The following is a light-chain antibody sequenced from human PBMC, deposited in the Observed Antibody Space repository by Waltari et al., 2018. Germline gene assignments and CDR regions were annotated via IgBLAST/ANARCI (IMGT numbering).Light chain of an antibody. V-gene: IGLV4-69*01. J-gene: IGLJ3*02. Sequence: QRPERGPRCLMKVNSDGTHSKGDDIPDRCSGSSSGAERDLTISSRQSEDEADYYCQTGGHGTWVFGGGTKVTVL. CDR3: QTGGHGTWV. CDR2: VNSDGTH.